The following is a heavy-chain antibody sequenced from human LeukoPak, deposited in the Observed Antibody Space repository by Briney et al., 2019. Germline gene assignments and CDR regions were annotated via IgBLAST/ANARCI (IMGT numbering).Heavy chain of an antibody. CDR2: IYYSGST. V-gene: IGHV4-59*01. D-gene: IGHD1-14*01. CDR3: ASAIAEDFYYYYMDV. CDR1: GGSLSSSY. Sequence: SETLSLTCTVSGGSLSSSYWTWIRQPPGKGLEWIGYIYYSGSTNYNPSLTSRVTISVDTSKNQFSLNLSSVTAADTAVYYCASAIAEDFYYYYMDVWGKGTTVTVSS. J-gene: IGHJ6*03.